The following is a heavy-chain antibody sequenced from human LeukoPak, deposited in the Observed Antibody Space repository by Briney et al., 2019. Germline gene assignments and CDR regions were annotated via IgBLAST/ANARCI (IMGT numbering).Heavy chain of an antibody. CDR2: LKLNGGST. D-gene: IGHD3-22*01. CDR1: GYTFTSYY. V-gene: IGHV1-46*01. J-gene: IGHJ5*02. Sequence: EASVKVSCKASGYTFTSYYIHWVRQAPGQGLEWVGILKLNGGSTFYAQKFQGRVTMTTDASTSSVYMELSSLISEDTAVYYFSRLFYYDRGGDNWIDPWGEATPLTVHS. CDR3: SRLFYYDRGGDNWIDP.